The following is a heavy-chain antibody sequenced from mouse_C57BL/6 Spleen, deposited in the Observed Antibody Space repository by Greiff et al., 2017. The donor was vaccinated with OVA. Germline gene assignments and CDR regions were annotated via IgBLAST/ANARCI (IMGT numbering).Heavy chain of an antibody. D-gene: IGHD3-1*01. CDR1: GYTFTDYE. V-gene: IGHV1-15*01. Sequence: ESGAELVRPGASVTLSCKASGYTFTDYEMHWVKQTPVHGLVWIGAIDPETGGTAYNQKFKGKAILTADKSSSTAYMELRSLTSEDSAVYYCTRFSGFAYWGQGTLVTVSA. CDR2: IDPETGGT. J-gene: IGHJ3*01. CDR3: TRFSGFAY.